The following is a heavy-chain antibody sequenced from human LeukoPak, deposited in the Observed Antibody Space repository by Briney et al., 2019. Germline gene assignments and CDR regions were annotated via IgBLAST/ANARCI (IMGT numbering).Heavy chain of an antibody. D-gene: IGHD6-19*01. CDR1: GFTFSSYG. V-gene: IGHV3-33*01. CDR2: IWYDGSNK. Sequence: GRSLRLSCAASGFTFSSYGMHWVRQAPGKGLEWVAVIWYDGSNKYYADSVKGRFTISRDNSKNTLSLQMNSLRAEDTAVYYCARDGLSSGWLQDYWGQGTLVTVSS. J-gene: IGHJ4*02. CDR3: ARDGLSSGWLQDY.